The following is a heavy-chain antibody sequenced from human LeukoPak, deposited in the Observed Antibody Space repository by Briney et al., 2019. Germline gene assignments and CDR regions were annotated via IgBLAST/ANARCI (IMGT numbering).Heavy chain of an antibody. J-gene: IGHJ4*02. V-gene: IGHV4-59*08. Sequence: SETLSLTCTGSGGSISSYYWSWIRQPPGKGLEWIGYIYYSGSTNYNPSLKSRVTISVDTSKNQFSLKLSSVTAADTAVYYCARGGTYGGKIPNDYWGQGTLVTVSS. CDR1: GGSISSYY. CDR3: ARGGTYGGKIPNDY. D-gene: IGHD2-15*01. CDR2: IYYSGST.